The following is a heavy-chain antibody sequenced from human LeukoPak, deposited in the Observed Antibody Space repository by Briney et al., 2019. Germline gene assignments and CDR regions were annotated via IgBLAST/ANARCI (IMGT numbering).Heavy chain of an antibody. CDR2: IYYSGST. J-gene: IGHJ4*02. CDR3: ARGFCSGGSCYSAIFDY. CDR1: GGSLSRYY. Sequence: PSETLSLTCTVPGGSLSRYYWSWIPQPPGEGLGWSGYIYYSGSTKYNPSLKSRVSISVDTSKNQFYLKMSSVTAADTAVYYCARGFCSGGSCYSAIFDYWGQGTLVTVSS. D-gene: IGHD2-15*01. V-gene: IGHV4-59*01.